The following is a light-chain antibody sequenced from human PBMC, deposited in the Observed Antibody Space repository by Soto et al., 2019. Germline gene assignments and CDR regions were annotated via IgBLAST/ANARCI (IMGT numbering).Light chain of an antibody. CDR1: QSISRY. J-gene: IGKJ2*01. CDR2: AAS. V-gene: IGKV1-39*01. Sequence: DIQMTQSPSSLSASVGDSVTITCRASQSISRYLNWYQLKPGKAPKLLIYAASGLQSGVPSRFSGSGSGTDFTLTISSLQPEYFATYYRQESNSTPMYTFGQGNKLELK. CDR3: QESNSTPMYT.